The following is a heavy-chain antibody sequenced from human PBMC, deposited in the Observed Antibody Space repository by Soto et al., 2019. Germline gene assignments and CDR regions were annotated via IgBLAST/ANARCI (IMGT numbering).Heavy chain of an antibody. V-gene: IGHV3-23*01. J-gene: IGHJ4*02. CDR3: AKERDGIVVVPAATVFDY. CDR1: GFTFSSYA. CDR2: ISGSGGST. D-gene: IGHD2-2*01. Sequence: LRLSCAASGFTFSSYAMSWVRQAPGKGLEWVSAISGSGGSTYYADSVKGRFTISRDNSKNTLYLQMNSLRAEDTAVYYCAKERDGIVVVPAATVFDYWGQGTLVTVSS.